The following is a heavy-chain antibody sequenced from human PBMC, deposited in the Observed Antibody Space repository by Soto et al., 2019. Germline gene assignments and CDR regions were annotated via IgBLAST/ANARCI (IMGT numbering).Heavy chain of an antibody. CDR2: INPSGGST. J-gene: IGHJ6*02. D-gene: IGHD4-17*01. CDR1: GYTFTSYY. V-gene: IGHV1-46*03. Sequence: GASVKVSCKASGYTFTSYYMHWVRQAPGQGLEWMGIINPSGGSTSYAQKFQGRVTMTRDTSTSTVYMELSSLRSEDTAVYYCAREPYYGGNPNGPYYYYGMDVWGQGTTVTVSS. CDR3: AREPYYGGNPNGPYYYYGMDV.